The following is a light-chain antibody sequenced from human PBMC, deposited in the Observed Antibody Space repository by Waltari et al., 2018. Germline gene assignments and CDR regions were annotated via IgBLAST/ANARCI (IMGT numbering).Light chain of an antibody. Sequence: DIQMTQSPSTLSAAGGDRVTITCRASQSISSLLAWYQQKPGKAPKLLIYKASSLESGVPSRFSGSGSGTEFTLTISSLQPDDFATYYCQQYNSYSYTFGQGTKLEIK. J-gene: IGKJ2*01. CDR3: QQYNSYSYT. V-gene: IGKV1-5*03. CDR2: KAS. CDR1: QSISSL.